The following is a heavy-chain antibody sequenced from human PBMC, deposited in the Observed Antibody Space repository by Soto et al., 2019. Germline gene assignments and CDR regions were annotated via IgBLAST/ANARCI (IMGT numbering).Heavy chain of an antibody. CDR3: ARGGAARPDY. V-gene: IGHV3-48*02. J-gene: IGHJ4*02. CDR2: ISSSIATI. D-gene: IGHD6-6*01. Sequence: GGSLRLSCAASGFTFSNYGMNWVRQAPGKRLAWVSYISSSIATIQYADSVKGRFTISRDNAKNSLYLQMNSLRDEDTAVYYCARGGAARPDYWGQGTLVTVSS. CDR1: GFTFSNYG.